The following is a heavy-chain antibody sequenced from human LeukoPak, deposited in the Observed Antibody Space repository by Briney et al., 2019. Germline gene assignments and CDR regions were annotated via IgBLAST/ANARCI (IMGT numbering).Heavy chain of an antibody. V-gene: IGHV3-30*18. D-gene: IGHD6-19*01. J-gene: IGHJ1*01. CDR2: ISYDGSNK. Sequence: GGSLRLSCAASGFTFSSYGMHWVRQAPGKGLEWVAVISYDGSNKYYADSVKGRFTISRDNSKNTLYLQMNSLRAEDTAVYYCAKDEESSGWYEEYFQHWGQGTLVTVSS. CDR1: GFTFSSYG. CDR3: AKDEESSGWYEEYFQH.